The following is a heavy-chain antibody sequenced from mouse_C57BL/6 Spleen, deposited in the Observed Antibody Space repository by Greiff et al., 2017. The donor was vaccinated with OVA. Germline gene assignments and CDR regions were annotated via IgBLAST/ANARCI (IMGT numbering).Heavy chain of an antibody. Sequence: VQLQQSGAELVKPGASVKLSCTASGFNIKDYYMHWVKQRTEQGLEWIGRIDPEDGEPKYAQKFQGKATITADTSSNTAYLQLSSLTSEDTAVYYCARSFITTVVPFDYWGQGTTLTVSS. CDR1: GFNIKDYY. CDR3: ARSFITTVVPFDY. CDR2: IDPEDGEP. D-gene: IGHD1-1*01. V-gene: IGHV14-2*01. J-gene: IGHJ2*01.